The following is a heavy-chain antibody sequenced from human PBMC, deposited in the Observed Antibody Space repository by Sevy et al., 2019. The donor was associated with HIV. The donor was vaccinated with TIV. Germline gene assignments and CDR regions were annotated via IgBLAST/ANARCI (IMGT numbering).Heavy chain of an antibody. CDR2: ISGSGGST. V-gene: IGHV3-23*01. CDR3: AKFRVDTAMVGNYYYYYGMDV. CDR1: GFTFSSYA. D-gene: IGHD5-18*01. J-gene: IGHJ6*02. Sequence: GGSLRLSCAASGFTFSSYAMSWVRQAPGKGLEWVSAISGSGGSTYYADSVKGRFTISRDNSKNTRYLQMNSLGAEDTAVYYCAKFRVDTAMVGNYYYYYGMDVWGQGTTVTVSS.